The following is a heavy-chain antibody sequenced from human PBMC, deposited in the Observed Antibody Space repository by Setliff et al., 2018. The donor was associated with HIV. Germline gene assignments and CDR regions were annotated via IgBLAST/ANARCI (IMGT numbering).Heavy chain of an antibody. V-gene: IGHV3-43*01. J-gene: IGHJ4*02. Sequence: PGGSLRLSCAASGFTFDFYTMHWVRQAPGKGLEWVSLSSWDGDMTYYADSVKGRFTISRDNSKNSLYLQMYSLTPEDTGLYYCAKDGWGYAYVGAYYFYYWGEGTPVTVSS. D-gene: IGHD5-12*01. CDR2: SSWDGDMT. CDR3: AKDGWGYAYVGAYYFYY. CDR1: GFTFDFYT.